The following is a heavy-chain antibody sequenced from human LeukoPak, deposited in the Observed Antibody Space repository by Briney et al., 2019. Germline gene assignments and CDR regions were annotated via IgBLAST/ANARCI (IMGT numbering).Heavy chain of an antibody. D-gene: IGHD5-24*01. Sequence: GGSLRLSCAASGFTFSSYWMHWVRQAPGKGLVWVSRINSDGSSTSYADSVKGRFTISRDNSKNTLYLQMNSLRAEDTAVYYCALWRDGYNYYYFDYWGQGTLVTVSS. CDR1: GFTFSSYW. CDR3: ALWRDGYNYYYFDY. CDR2: INSDGSST. V-gene: IGHV3-74*01. J-gene: IGHJ4*02.